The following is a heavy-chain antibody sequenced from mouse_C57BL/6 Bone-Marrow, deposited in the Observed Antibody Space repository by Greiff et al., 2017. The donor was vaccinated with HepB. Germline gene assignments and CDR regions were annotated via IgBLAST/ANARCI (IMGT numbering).Heavy chain of an antibody. CDR3: TTLITTVVP. J-gene: IGHJ3*01. D-gene: IGHD1-1*01. CDR2: IDPENGDT. Sequence: EVQLQQSGAELVRPGASVKLSCTASGFNIKDDYMHWVKQRPEQGLEWIGWIDPENGDTEYASKFQGKATITADTSSNTAYLQLSSLTSEDTAVYYCTTLITTVVPGGQGTLVTVSA. V-gene: IGHV14-4*01. CDR1: GFNIKDDY.